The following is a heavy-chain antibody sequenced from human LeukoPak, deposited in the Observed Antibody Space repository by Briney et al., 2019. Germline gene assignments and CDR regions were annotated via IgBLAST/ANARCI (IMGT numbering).Heavy chain of an antibody. CDR1: GYTFTSYY. V-gene: IGHV1-46*01. J-gene: IGHJ6*02. Sequence: GASVKVSCKASGYTFTSYYMHWVRQAPGQGLEWMGIINPSGGSTSYAQKFQGRVTMTRDTSTSTVYMELSSLRSEDTAVYYCARDGWTGSSWYPAWHRGAYSYGMDVWGQGTTVTVSS. CDR3: ARDGWTGSSWYPAWHRGAYSYGMDV. D-gene: IGHD6-13*01. CDR2: INPSGGST.